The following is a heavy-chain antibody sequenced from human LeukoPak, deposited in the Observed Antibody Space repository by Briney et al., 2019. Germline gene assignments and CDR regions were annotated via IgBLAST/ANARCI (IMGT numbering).Heavy chain of an antibody. D-gene: IGHD2-2*01. Sequence: PSETLSLTCTVADGSISSYYWNWIRQPPGKGLEWIGYIYFSGSTNYNPSLKSRVTISIDTSKNQFSLKLSSVTAADTAVYYCAKDEEDIVVVPAAINAFDTWGQGTMVTVSS. J-gene: IGHJ3*02. CDR3: AKDEEDIVVVPAAINAFDT. CDR1: DGSISSYY. V-gene: IGHV4-59*01. CDR2: IYFSGST.